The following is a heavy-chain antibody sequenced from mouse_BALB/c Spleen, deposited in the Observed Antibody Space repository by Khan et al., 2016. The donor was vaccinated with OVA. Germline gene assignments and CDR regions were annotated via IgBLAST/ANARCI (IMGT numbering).Heavy chain of an antibody. CDR3: ATNYRYDVYFDY. Sequence: VQLQQSGPELVKPGASVKMSCEASGYTFTSYVIHWVKQKPGQGLEWIGYIYPFNDDTKYNEKFKGKATLTSDTSSSTDYMELRSLTSEDAAVYYCATNYRYDVYFDYWGQGTTLTVSS. J-gene: IGHJ2*01. V-gene: IGHV1S136*01. D-gene: IGHD2-14*01. CDR2: IYPFNDDT. CDR1: GYTFTSYV.